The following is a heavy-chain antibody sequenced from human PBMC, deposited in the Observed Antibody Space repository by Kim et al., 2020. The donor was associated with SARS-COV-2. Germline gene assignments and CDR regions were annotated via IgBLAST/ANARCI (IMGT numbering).Heavy chain of an antibody. J-gene: IGHJ4*03. Sequence: SETLSLTCAVYGGSFSGYYWSWIRQPPGKGLEWIGEINHSGSTNYNPSLKSRVTISVDTSKNQFSLKLSSVTAADTAVYYCARRNRYCSGGSCYLNYWG. CDR2: INHSGST. V-gene: IGHV4-34*01. CDR3: ARRNRYCSGGSCYLNY. D-gene: IGHD2-15*01. CDR1: GGSFSGYY.